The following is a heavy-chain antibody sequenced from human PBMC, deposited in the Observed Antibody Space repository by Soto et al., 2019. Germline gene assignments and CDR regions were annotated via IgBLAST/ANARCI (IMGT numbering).Heavy chain of an antibody. J-gene: IGHJ4*02. CDR1: GGSIISSSYC. Sequence: PSETPSLTCPVSGGSIISSSYCWGWIRQPPGKGLEWIGSIYYSGSTYYNPSLKSRVTISVGTSKNQFSLKLSSVTAADTAVYYCARQYESNIVATIFFDYWGQGTLVTVSS. CDR2: IYYSGST. CDR3: ARQYESNIVATIFFDY. D-gene: IGHD5-12*01. V-gene: IGHV4-39*01.